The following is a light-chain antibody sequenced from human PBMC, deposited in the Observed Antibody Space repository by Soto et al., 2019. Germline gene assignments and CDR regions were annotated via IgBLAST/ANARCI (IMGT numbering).Light chain of an antibody. V-gene: IGKV3-15*01. CDR1: QSVSNN. J-gene: IGKJ1*01. CDR2: GAS. Sequence: ETVMTQSPATLSLFPGERATLSCRASQSVSNNLAWYQQKSGQSPRLLIYGASTRATGIPARFSGSGSETDFTLTISSLQSEDFAVYYCQHYHSIPWTFGQGTRVEIK. CDR3: QHYHSIPWT.